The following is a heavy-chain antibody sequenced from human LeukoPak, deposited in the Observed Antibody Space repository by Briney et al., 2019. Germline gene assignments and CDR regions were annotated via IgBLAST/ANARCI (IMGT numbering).Heavy chain of an antibody. CDR3: ARRDYNYYGMDV. V-gene: IGHV4-59*08. CDR1: GGSISSYY. J-gene: IGHJ6*02. CDR2: IYYSGST. Sequence: PSEILSLTCTVSGGSISSYYWSWIRQPPGKGLEWIASIYYSGSTNYNPSLQSRVTTSVDTSKNQFSLKLSSVTAADTAVYYCARRDYNYYGMDVWGRGTTVTVSS.